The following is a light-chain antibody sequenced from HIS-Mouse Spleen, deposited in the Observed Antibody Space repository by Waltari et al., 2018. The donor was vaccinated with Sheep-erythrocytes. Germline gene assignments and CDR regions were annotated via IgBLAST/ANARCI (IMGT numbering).Light chain of an antibody. CDR1: QSVLYSSNNKNY. Sequence: DIVMTQSPDSLAVSLGERATINCQSTQSVLYSSNNKNYLAWYQQKPGQPPKLLMYLASTRESGVPDRFSGSGSGTDFTLTISSLQAEDVAVYYCQQYYSTPFTFGPGTKVDIK. V-gene: IGKV4-1*01. J-gene: IGKJ3*01. CDR3: QQYYSTPFT. CDR2: LAS.